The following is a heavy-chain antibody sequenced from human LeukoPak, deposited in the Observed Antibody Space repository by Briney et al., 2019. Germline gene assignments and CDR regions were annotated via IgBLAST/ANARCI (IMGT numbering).Heavy chain of an antibody. CDR3: ARYGYGDYVFDY. Sequence: SETLSLTCTVSGGSISSYYWSWIRQPPGKGLEWIGYIYYSGSTNYNPSLKSRVTISVDTSKNQFSLKLSSVTAADTAVYYCARYGYGDYVFDYWGQGTLVTVSS. D-gene: IGHD4-17*01. CDR1: GGSISSYY. V-gene: IGHV4-59*01. CDR2: IYYSGST. J-gene: IGHJ4*02.